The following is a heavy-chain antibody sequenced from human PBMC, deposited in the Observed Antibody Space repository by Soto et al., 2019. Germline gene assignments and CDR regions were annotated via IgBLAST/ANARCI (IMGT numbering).Heavy chain of an antibody. CDR2: ISWNSGSI. Sequence: EVQLVESGGGLVQPGRSLRLSCAASGFTYDDYAMHWVRQAPGKGLEWVSGISWNSGSIGYADSVKGRFTISRDNAKNSQHLQMSGLRSEYTALYCCGRTGSPETHFSYGMDVLGQGTTVTVSS. CDR3: GRTGSPETHFSYGMDV. D-gene: IGHD3-10*01. J-gene: IGHJ6*02. V-gene: IGHV3-9*01. CDR1: GFTYDDYA.